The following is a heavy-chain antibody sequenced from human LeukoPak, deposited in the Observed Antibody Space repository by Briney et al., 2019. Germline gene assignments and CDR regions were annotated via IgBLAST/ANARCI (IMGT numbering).Heavy chain of an antibody. J-gene: IGHJ4*02. CDR1: GFTFSSYV. V-gene: IGHV3-64D*06. CDR2: ISSNGGST. D-gene: IGHD6-19*01. CDR3: ATEGYSSGWYYFDY. Sequence: GGSLRLSCSGSGFTFSSYVMHWVRQAPGKGLEYVSAISSNGGSTYYADSVKGRFTISRDNSRNTLYLQMSSLRAEDTAVYYCATEGYSSGWYYFDYWGQGTLVTVSS.